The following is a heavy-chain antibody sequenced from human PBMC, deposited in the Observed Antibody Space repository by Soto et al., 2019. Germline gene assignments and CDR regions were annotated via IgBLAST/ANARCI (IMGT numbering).Heavy chain of an antibody. Sequence: QITLKESGPTLVKPTQTLTLTCTFSGFSLSTSGVGVGWIRKPPGKALEWLALIYWDDDKRYSPSLKSRLTITKDTSKNQVVRTMTNMDPVDTATYYCSHRPGSSLFKYGMNVGGQGTTVTVSS. CDR1: GFSLSTSGVG. CDR3: SHRPGSSLFKYGMNV. J-gene: IGHJ6*02. V-gene: IGHV2-5*02. CDR2: IYWDDDK. D-gene: IGHD6-13*01.